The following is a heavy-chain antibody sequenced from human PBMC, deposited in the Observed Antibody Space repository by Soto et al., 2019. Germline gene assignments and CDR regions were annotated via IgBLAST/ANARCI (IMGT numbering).Heavy chain of an antibody. CDR1: GYTFTSYY. J-gene: IGHJ3*02. Sequence: QVQLVQSGAEVKKPGASVKVSCKASGYTFTSYYMHWVRQAPGQGLEWMGIINPSGGSTSYAQKFQGRVTMTRDTSTSTVYMELSSLRSEDTAVYYCARSSREGRYSFNAFDIWGQGTMVTVSS. CDR2: INPSGGST. V-gene: IGHV1-46*01. CDR3: ARSSREGRYSFNAFDI. D-gene: IGHD5-18*01.